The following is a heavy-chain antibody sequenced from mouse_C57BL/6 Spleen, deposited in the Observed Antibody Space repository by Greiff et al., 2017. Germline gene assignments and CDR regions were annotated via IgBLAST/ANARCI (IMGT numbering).Heavy chain of an antibody. CDR2: IYPGDGDT. V-gene: IGHV1-82*01. CDR3: ARESLGDYFDY. Sequence: QVQLQQSGPELVKPGASVKISCKASGYAFSSSWMNWVKQRPGKGLEWIGRIYPGDGDTNYNGKFKGKATLTAYKSSSTAYMQLSSLTSEDSAVYFCARESLGDYFDYWGQGTTLTVSS. J-gene: IGHJ2*01. CDR1: GYAFSSSW.